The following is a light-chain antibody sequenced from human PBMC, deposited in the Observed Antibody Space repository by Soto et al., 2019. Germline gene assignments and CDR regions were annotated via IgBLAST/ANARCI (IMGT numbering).Light chain of an antibody. CDR2: GAS. V-gene: IGKV3-20*01. CDR1: QSVVSN. Sequence: EIVMTQSPATLSVSPGERATLSCRASQSVVSNLAWYQQKPGQAPRLLIYGASSRATGIPDRFSGSGSGTDFTLTISRLEPEDFAVYYCQQYGSSLLTFGGGTKVDIK. J-gene: IGKJ4*01. CDR3: QQYGSSLLT.